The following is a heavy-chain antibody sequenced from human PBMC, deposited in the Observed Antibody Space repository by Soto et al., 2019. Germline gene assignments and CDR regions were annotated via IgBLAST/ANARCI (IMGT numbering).Heavy chain of an antibody. J-gene: IGHJ6*02. V-gene: IGHV3-23*01. Sequence: EVQLLESGGGLVQPGGSLRLSCAASGFTFSSYAMSWVRQAPGKGLEWVSAISGSGGSTYYADSVKGRFTISRDNSNNRLYLQMNSLRAEDTAVYYCAKDQRITIFGVVTSSYYYYGMDVWGQGTTVTVSS. CDR1: GFTFSSYA. CDR3: AKDQRITIFGVVTSSYYYYGMDV. CDR2: ISGSGGST. D-gene: IGHD3-3*01.